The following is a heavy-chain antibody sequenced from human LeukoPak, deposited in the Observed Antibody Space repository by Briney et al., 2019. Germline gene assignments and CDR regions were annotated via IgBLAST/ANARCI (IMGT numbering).Heavy chain of an antibody. V-gene: IGHV3-7*01. Sequence: GGSLRLSCAASGFTFSSYWMSWVRQAPGKGLEWVANIKQDGSEKYYVDSVKGRFTISRDNAKNSLYLQMNSLRAEDTAVYYCAREGNYDFWSGRFDYWGQGTLVTVSS. CDR2: IKQDGSEK. CDR1: GFTFSSYW. D-gene: IGHD3-3*01. CDR3: AREGNYDFWSGRFDY. J-gene: IGHJ4*02.